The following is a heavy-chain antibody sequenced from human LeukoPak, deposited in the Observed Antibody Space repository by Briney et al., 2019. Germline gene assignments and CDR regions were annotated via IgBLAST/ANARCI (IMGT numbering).Heavy chain of an antibody. V-gene: IGHV3-74*01. Sequence: PGGSLRLSCAGSGFTFSSYWIHWVRQAPGKGLVWVSRMNSDGTSTIYADSVKGRFTISRDNAKNTLYLQMNSLRAEDTAVYYCARSAGGSQRFPYNGMDVWGQGTTVTVSS. CDR2: MNSDGTST. CDR1: GFTFSSYW. J-gene: IGHJ6*02. D-gene: IGHD3-16*01. CDR3: ARSAGGSQRFPYNGMDV.